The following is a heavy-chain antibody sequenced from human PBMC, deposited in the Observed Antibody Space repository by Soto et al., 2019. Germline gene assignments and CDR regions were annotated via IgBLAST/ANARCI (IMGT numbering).Heavy chain of an antibody. CDR2: ISSSSSTI. CDR1: GFTFSSYS. J-gene: IGHJ6*02. CDR3: ARIEDYYYYYGMDV. V-gene: IGHV3-48*01. Sequence: PGGSLRLSCAASGFTFSSYSMNWVRQAPGKGLEWVSYISSSSSTIYYADSVKGRFTISRDNAKNSLYLQMNSLRAEDTAVYYCARIEDYYYYYGMDVWGQGTTVTVS.